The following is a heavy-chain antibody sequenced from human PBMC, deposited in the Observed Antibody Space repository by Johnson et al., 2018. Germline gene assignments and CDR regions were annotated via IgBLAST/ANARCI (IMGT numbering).Heavy chain of an antibody. D-gene: IGHD3-10*01. V-gene: IGHV3-33*01. CDR2: IWYDGSNK. J-gene: IGHJ6*02. Sequence: QVQLVESGGGVVQPGRSLRLSCAASGFRFSSYGMHWVRQAPGKGLEWVAVIWYDGSNKYYADSVKGRFTHSRDNSKNTLYLQVNSLRAEDTAVYYCAREGDGGFLVVPMDVWGQGTTVTVSS. CDR1: GFRFSSYG. CDR3: AREGDGGFLVVPMDV.